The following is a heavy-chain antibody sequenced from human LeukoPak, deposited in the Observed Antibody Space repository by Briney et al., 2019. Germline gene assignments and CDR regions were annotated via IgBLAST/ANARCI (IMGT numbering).Heavy chain of an antibody. V-gene: IGHV1-69*13. CDR3: ASPVKYYDTWSGYPPFDY. J-gene: IGHJ4*03. CDR1: GGTFNNFA. Sequence: ASVKVSCKASGGTFNNFAISWVRQAPGQGLEWVGGIIPMSGTANYAQKFQGRVTITADESTSTAYMELSSLRSEDTAIYYCASPVKYYDTWSGYPPFDYWGQGTMVTVSS. D-gene: IGHD3-3*01. CDR2: IIPMSGTA.